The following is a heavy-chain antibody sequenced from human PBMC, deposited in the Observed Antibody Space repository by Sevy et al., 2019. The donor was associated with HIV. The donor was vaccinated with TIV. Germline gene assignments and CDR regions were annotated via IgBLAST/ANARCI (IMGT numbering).Heavy chain of an antibody. J-gene: IGHJ4*02. CDR1: GDSVSSNAAA. CDR2: TYYRSKWYN. CDR3: ARVGCSDKTRYYFDY. D-gene: IGHD2-8*01. Sequence: KQSQTLSLTCAISGDSVSSNAAAWNWVRQSPSRGLEWLGRTYYRSKWYNSYAVSVKSRITINPDTSKNQFSLYLNSVTPEDTAVYYCARVGCSDKTRYYFDYWGQGTLVTVSS. V-gene: IGHV6-1*01.